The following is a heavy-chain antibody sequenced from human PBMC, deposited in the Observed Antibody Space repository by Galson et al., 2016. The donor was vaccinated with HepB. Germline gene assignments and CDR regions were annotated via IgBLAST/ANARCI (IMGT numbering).Heavy chain of an antibody. J-gene: IGHJ6*02. CDR1: GFTFDTYA. D-gene: IGHD3-3*01. Sequence: SLRLSCAASGFTFDTYAMHWVRQVPGKGLEWVSYISSSSSTIYYAHSVKGRFTISRDNAKNSLYLQMNSLRAEDTAVYYCTRGVYDFWSGQDEYGMDAWGQGTTVTVSS. V-gene: IGHV3-48*04. CDR3: TRGVYDFWSGQDEYGMDA. CDR2: ISSSSSTI.